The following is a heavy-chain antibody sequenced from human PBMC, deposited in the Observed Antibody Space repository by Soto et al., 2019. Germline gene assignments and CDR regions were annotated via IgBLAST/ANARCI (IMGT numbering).Heavy chain of an antibody. V-gene: IGHV1-18*01. CDR1: GYNFTSYG. CDR3: ARDLDYSSGRYFDHDAFDI. D-gene: IGHD6-19*01. Sequence: QVQLVQSGADVKKPGASVKVSCKASGYNFTSYGISWVRQAPGQGLEWMGWISAHNDRTKYARRFQDRVTMTTETPTSTVYMELESLRSDDTAVYYCARDLDYSSGRYFDHDAFDIWGQGTVVTVSS. J-gene: IGHJ3*02. CDR2: ISAHNDRT.